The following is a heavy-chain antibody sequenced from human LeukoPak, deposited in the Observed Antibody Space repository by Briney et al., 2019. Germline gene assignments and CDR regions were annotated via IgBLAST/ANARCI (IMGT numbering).Heavy chain of an antibody. J-gene: IGHJ4*02. CDR3: ASRPVEINQQPLGPIFDY. D-gene: IGHD6-13*01. Sequence: PSETLSLICAVSGGSISSGGYYWSWIRQHPGKGLEWIGYIYYSGSTYYNPSLKSRVTISVDTSKNQFSLKLSSVTAADTAVYYCASRPVEINQQPLGPIFDYWGQGTLVTVSS. CDR1: GGSISSGGYY. CDR2: IYYSGST. V-gene: IGHV4-31*11.